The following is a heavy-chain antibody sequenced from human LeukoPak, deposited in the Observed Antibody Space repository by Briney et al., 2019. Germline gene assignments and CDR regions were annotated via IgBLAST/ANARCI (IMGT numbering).Heavy chain of an antibody. V-gene: IGHV4-34*01. CDR3: ARVKKKDCSSTSCRGYYYGMDV. Sequence: SETLSLTCAVYGGSFSGYYWSWIRQPPGKGLEWIGEINHSGSTNYNPSLKSRVTISVDTSKNQFSLKLSSVTAADTAVYYCARVKKKDCSSTSCRGYYYGMDVWGQGTTVTVSS. J-gene: IGHJ6*02. D-gene: IGHD2-2*01. CDR1: GGSFSGYY. CDR2: INHSGST.